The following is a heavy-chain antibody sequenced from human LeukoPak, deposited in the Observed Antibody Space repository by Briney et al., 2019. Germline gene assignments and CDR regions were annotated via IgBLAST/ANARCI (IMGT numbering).Heavy chain of an antibody. CDR1: GFTFDDYA. Sequence: GGSLRLSCAASGFTFDDYAMHWVRQAPGKGLEWVSGISWNSGSIGYADSVKGRFTISRDNAKNSLYLQMNSLRAEDTALYYCARSLCSTTSCYPYYFDHWGQGTLVPVSS. CDR3: ARSLCSTTSCYPYYFDH. CDR2: ISWNSGSI. J-gene: IGHJ4*02. V-gene: IGHV3-9*01. D-gene: IGHD2-2*01.